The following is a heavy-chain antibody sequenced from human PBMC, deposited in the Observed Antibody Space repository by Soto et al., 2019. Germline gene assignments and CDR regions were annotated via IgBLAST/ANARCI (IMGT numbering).Heavy chain of an antibody. J-gene: IGHJ4*02. D-gene: IGHD5-12*01. V-gene: IGHV2-5*02. CDR2: IYWDDDK. Sequence: QITVKESGLTLVKPTQTLTLTCTFSGFSLSTNGMGVGWIRQSPGKALVWLALIYWDDDKRYSPSLRSRLTITQDTSKTQVVLTMSNMAPVDTATYYLARLTRGVYDLDRLWEKFDYWCQGTLVTVSS. CDR3: ARLTRGVYDLDRLWEKFDY. CDR1: GFSLSTNGMG.